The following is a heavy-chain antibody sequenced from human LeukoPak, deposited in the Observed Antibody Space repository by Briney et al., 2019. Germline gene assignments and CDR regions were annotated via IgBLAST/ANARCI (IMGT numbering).Heavy chain of an antibody. D-gene: IGHD3-22*01. CDR3: ARVGSMIGRNFDY. J-gene: IGHJ4*02. Sequence: GGSLRLSCAASGFTFSSYSMNWVRQAPGKGLEWVSSISSSSSYIYYADSLKGRFTISRDNAKKSVYLQMNSLRAEDTAVYYCARVGSMIGRNFDYWGQGTLVTVSS. CDR2: ISSSSSYI. V-gene: IGHV3-21*01. CDR1: GFTFSSYS.